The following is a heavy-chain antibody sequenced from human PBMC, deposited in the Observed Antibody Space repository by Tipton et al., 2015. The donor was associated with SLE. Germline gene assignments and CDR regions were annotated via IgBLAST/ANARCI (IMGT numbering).Heavy chain of an antibody. V-gene: IGHV4-59*01. CDR1: GGSISSYY. CDR3: ARALDALDI. CDR2: IYNSGST. J-gene: IGHJ3*02. Sequence: TLSLTCSISGGSISSYYWTWIRQPPGKGLEWIGNIYNSGSTNYNPSLKSRVTISLDTSKNQFSLKLSSVTAADTAVYYCARALDALDIWGQGTMVTVSS.